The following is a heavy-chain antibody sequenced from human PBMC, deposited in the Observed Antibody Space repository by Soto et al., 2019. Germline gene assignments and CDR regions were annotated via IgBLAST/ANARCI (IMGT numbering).Heavy chain of an antibody. J-gene: IGHJ5*02. Sequence: QVQLLESGPGLVKPSETLSLTCTVSGGSISSYYWSWIRQPPGKGLEWIGYIYYSGSTNYNPSLKSRITISSDTSKNQVSLKLSSVTAADTALYYCARHISSGTNVAAIRSFDPWGQGTLVAVSS. D-gene: IGHD1-7*01. CDR1: GGSISSYY. CDR2: IYYSGST. V-gene: IGHV4-59*08. CDR3: ARHISSGTNVAAIRSFDP.